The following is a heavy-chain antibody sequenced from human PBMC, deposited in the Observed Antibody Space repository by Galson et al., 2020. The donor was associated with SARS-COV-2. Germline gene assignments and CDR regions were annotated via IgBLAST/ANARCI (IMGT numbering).Heavy chain of an antibody. Sequence: GGSLRLSCAASGFPFDDFAMHWVRQAPGKGLEWVAGLSWNSANIGYADSVKGRFTISRDNAENSLYLQMNSLRPEDTALYYCAKEREGDYREYYFDYWGPGALVTVSS. CDR3: AKEREGDYREYYFDY. CDR1: GFPFDDFA. D-gene: IGHD4-17*01. CDR2: LSWNSANI. V-gene: IGHV3-9*01. J-gene: IGHJ4*02.